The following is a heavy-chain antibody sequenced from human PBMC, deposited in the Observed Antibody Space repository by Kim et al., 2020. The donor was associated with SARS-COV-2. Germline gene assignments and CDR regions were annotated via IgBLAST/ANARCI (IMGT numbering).Heavy chain of an antibody. J-gene: IGHJ4*02. V-gene: IGHV1-46*01. CDR3: ARDLGAGSSWYYFDY. Sequence: QKFQGRVTMTRDTSTSTVYMELSSLRSEDTAVYYCARDLGAGSSWYYFDYLGQGTLVTVSS. D-gene: IGHD6-13*01.